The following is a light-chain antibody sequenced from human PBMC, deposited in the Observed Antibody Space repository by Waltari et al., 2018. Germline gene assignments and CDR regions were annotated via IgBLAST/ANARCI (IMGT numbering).Light chain of an antibody. Sequence: EIVLTQSPGTLSLSPGVRATLSCRASESVRRSLAWYQQKPGQAPRLLIYDASSRATGIPDRFSGSGSGTDFSLSISRLEPEDFAVYYCQHYVSLPATFGQGTKVEIK. CDR2: DAS. CDR1: ESVRRS. V-gene: IGKV3-20*01. CDR3: QHYVSLPAT. J-gene: IGKJ1*01.